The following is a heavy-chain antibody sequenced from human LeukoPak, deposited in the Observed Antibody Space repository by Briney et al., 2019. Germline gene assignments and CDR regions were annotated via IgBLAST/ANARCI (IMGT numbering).Heavy chain of an antibody. J-gene: IGHJ5*02. Sequence: SETLSLTCAVYGGSFSGYYWSWIRQPPGKGLEWIGEINHCGSSNYNPALQSRVTISVETSKNPFPLKLSVVTAAEPAVYYGARVVVPAAIDWFDPWGQGTLVTVSS. CDR3: ARVVVPAAIDWFDP. D-gene: IGHD2-2*01. V-gene: IGHV4-34*01. CDR1: GGSFSGYY. CDR2: INHCGSS.